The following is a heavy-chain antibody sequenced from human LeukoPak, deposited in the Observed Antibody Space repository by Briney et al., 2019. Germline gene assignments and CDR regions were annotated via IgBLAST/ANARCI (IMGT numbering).Heavy chain of an antibody. J-gene: IGHJ4*02. CDR3: AKIAETSGNHGQGFDY. Sequence: GGSLRLSCVGSGYTFTTYGMSWVRQAPGKGLEWVSGLDNNGDNTYYADSVKGRFTISRDNSKNTLYLQMNSLRVEDTAVYYCAKIAETSGNHGQGFDYWGQGTLVTVSS. V-gene: IGHV3-23*01. CDR1: GYTFTTYG. CDR2: LDNNGDNT. D-gene: IGHD1-14*01.